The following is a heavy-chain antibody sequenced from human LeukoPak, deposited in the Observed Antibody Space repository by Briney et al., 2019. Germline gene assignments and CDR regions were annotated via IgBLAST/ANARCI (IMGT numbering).Heavy chain of an antibody. J-gene: IGHJ4*02. CDR2: MRRDGNEI. D-gene: IGHD3-16*01. Sequence: GGSLRLSCSASGFTFSTYWMSWVRQAPGKGLEWVANMRRDGNEIYYLDSVKGRFTASKDDARKSMYLQMNSLRVEDTAVYYCAKDRANWAIDDWGQGTQVTVSS. CDR1: GFTFSTYW. CDR3: AKDRANWAIDD. V-gene: IGHV3-7*01.